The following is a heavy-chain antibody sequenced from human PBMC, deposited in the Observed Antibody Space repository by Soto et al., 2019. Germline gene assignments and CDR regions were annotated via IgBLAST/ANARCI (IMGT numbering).Heavy chain of an antibody. V-gene: IGHV3-23*01. CDR2: ISGSGSAT. J-gene: IGHJ4*02. Sequence: GGSLRLSCAASGFTFSSYAMSWVRQAPGKGLEWVSTISGSGSATYYADSVKGRFSVSRDSSKNTVYLQRNSLRIEDTAVYYCAKGMDGSGWYGFDHWGQGTLVTVSS. D-gene: IGHD6-19*01. CDR1: GFTFSSYA. CDR3: AKGMDGSGWYGFDH.